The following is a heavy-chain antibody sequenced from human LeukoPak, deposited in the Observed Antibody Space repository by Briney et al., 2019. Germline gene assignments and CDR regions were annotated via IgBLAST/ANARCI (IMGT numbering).Heavy chain of an antibody. Sequence: SETLSLTCTVSGGSISSSSYYWGWIRQPPGKGLEWIGSIYYSGSTYYNPSLKSRVTISVDTSKNQFSLKLSSVTAADTAVYYCARVDSSSWYVPNYYYYGMDVWGQGTTVTVSS. V-gene: IGHV4-39*07. J-gene: IGHJ6*02. D-gene: IGHD6-13*01. CDR3: ARVDSSSWYVPNYYYYGMDV. CDR1: GGSISSSSYY. CDR2: IYYSGST.